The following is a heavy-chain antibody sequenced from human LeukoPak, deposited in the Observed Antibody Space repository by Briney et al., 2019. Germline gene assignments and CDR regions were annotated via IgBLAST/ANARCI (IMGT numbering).Heavy chain of an antibody. J-gene: IGHJ4*02. D-gene: IGHD6-13*01. CDR1: GGSISSGDYY. V-gene: IGHV4-30-4*01. CDR3: AREDGSSCFDN. CDR2: IYYSGST. Sequence: RASQTLSLTCTVSGGSISSGDYYWSWIRQPPGKGLEWIGYIYYSGSTYYNPSLKSRVAISVDTSKNQFSLKLISVTAAHTAMYYCAREDGSSCFDNWGQGTLVTVSS.